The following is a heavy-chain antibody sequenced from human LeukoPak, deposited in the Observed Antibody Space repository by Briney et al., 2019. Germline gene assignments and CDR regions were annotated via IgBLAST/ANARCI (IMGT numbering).Heavy chain of an antibody. CDR2: ISSSSNYI. V-gene: IGHV3-21*01. CDR1: GFTFSSYS. D-gene: IGHD6-13*01. Sequence: GGSLRLSCAASGFTFSSYSMNWVRQAPGKGLEWVSSISSSSNYIYYADSVKGRFTIYRDNAKNSLYLQMNSLRAEDTAVYYCAREYSSSFEAFDIWGQGTMVTVSS. J-gene: IGHJ3*02. CDR3: AREYSSSFEAFDI.